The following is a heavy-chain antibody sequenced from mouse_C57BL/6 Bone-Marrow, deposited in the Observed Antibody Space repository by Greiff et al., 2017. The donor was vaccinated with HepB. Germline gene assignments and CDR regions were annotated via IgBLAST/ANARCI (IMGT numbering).Heavy chain of an antibody. CDR3: TVPSFDYDEDYAMDY. CDR1: GFTFSNYW. CDR2: IRLKSDNFAT. D-gene: IGHD2-4*01. J-gene: IGHJ4*01. Sequence: EVKLMESGGGLVQPGGSMKLSCVASGFTFSNYWMNWVSQSPEKGLEWVAQIRLKSDNFATHYAESLKGRFTISRDDSKSSVYLQMNNLRADETGSYYCTVPSFDYDEDYAMDYWDQGTSVTVSS. V-gene: IGHV6-3*01.